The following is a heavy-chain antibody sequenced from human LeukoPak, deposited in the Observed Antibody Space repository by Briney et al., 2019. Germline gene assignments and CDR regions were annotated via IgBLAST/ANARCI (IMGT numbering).Heavy chain of an antibody. D-gene: IGHD6-13*01. V-gene: IGHV4-59*01. Sequence: SETLSLTCTVSGGSIISYYWSWIRQPPGKGLEWTGYIYYSGGTNYNPSLESRVSMSVDTSKNQFSLKMTSVTAADTAVYYCARLGATAGIVDYWGQGTLVTVSS. CDR3: ARLGATAGIVDY. CDR2: IYYSGGT. J-gene: IGHJ4*02. CDR1: GGSIISYY.